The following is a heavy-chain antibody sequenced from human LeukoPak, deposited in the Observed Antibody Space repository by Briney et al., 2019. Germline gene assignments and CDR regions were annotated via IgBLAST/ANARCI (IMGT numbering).Heavy chain of an antibody. J-gene: IGHJ4*02. Sequence: SVKDSCKASGGTFISYAISWVRQAPGQGLEWMGRIIPIFGTANYAQKFQGRVTITTDESTSTAYMELSSLRSEDTAVYYCAGGDSSGYYGDYWGQGTLVTVSS. CDR3: AGGDSSGYYGDY. CDR1: GGTFISYA. CDR2: IIPIFGTA. V-gene: IGHV1-69*05. D-gene: IGHD3-22*01.